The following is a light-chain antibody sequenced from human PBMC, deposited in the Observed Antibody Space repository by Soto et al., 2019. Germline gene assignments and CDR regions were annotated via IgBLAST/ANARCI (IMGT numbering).Light chain of an antibody. J-gene: IGLJ2*01. CDR1: GGSIASNH. Sequence: NFMLTQPHSVSESPGKTVIISCTRSGGSIASNHVQWYQQRPGSAPTIVIYENNQRPPGVSDRFSASIDSSSNSASLTISGLKTEDEADYYCQSYVTRTVFFGGGTKLTVL. V-gene: IGLV6-57*04. CDR3: QSYVTRTVF. CDR2: ENN.